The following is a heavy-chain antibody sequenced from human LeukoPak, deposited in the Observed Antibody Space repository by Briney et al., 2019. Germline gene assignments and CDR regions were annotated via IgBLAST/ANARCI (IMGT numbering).Heavy chain of an antibody. J-gene: IGHJ4*02. Sequence: PGGSLRLSCAASGFTFDDYAMHWVRQAPGKGLEWVSLISWDGVSTYYADSVKGRFTISRDNSKNSLLLQMNSLRAEDTALYYCAKVRDSSSWYSIDYWGQGTLVTVSS. CDR2: ISWDGVST. V-gene: IGHV3-43D*03. CDR3: AKVRDSSSWYSIDY. CDR1: GFTFDDYA. D-gene: IGHD6-13*01.